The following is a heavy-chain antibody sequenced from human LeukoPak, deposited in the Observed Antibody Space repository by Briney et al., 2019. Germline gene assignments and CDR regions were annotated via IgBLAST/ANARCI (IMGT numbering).Heavy chain of an antibody. Sequence: PGRSLRLSCAASGFTFDDYAMHWVRQAPGKGLEWVSVIRSGGSTVYADSVKGRFTISRDNSKNTLYLQLNSLRAEDTAVYYCAREGSGRTAYNDGLDVWGQGTMVTVSS. V-gene: IGHV3-53*01. CDR2: IRSGGST. D-gene: IGHD3-10*01. CDR3: AREGSGRTAYNDGLDV. CDR1: GFTFDDYA. J-gene: IGHJ3*01.